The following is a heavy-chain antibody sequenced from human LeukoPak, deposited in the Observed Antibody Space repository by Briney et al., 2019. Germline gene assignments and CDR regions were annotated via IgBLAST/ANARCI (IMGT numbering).Heavy chain of an antibody. Sequence: ASVKVSCKTSGYTFTDYYIHWLRQAPGQGLEWMAYIYSNDGDTRYARNFQGRVTLTRDTSMSEVYMELSRLTSDDTAIYYCARDSPAAAGDIDFWGQGTLVTVSS. CDR1: GYTFTDYY. CDR3: ARDSPAAAGDIDF. V-gene: IGHV1-2*02. J-gene: IGHJ4*02. D-gene: IGHD1-26*01. CDR2: IYSNDGDT.